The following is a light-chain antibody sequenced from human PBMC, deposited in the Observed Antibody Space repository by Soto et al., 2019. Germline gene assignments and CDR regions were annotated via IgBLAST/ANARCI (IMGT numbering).Light chain of an antibody. CDR1: QRVSNNY. CDR2: GAS. Sequence: IVWTQSPGTLSLSPGERATLSCRASQRVSNNYLAWYQQKPGQAPRLRIYGASNRATGIPDRFSGSGSGTDFTLTISRLEPEDFAVYYCQQYGSSGTFGQGTKVDI. V-gene: IGKV3-20*01. CDR3: QQYGSSGT. J-gene: IGKJ1*01.